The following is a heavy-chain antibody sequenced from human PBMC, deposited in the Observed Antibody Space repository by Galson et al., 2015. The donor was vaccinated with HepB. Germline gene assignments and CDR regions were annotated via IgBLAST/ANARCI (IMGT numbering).Heavy chain of an antibody. CDR2: ISTTGYTT. Sequence: SLRLSCAASGFTFSTYAMSWVRQAPGKGLEWVSSISTTGYTTYYADSVKGRFTISRDNSMNTVYLQMNSLRADDTALYYCAKEGETCSSNICLHFMDVWGKGTTVTVYS. J-gene: IGHJ6*03. V-gene: IGHV3-23*01. CDR1: GFTFSTYA. CDR3: AKEGETCSSNICLHFMDV. D-gene: IGHD2-2*01.